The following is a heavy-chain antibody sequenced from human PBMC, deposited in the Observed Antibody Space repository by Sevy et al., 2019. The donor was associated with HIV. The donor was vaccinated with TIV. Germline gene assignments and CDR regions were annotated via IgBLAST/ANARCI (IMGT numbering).Heavy chain of an antibody. D-gene: IGHD3-22*01. J-gene: IGHJ3*02. CDR2: ISYDGSNK. V-gene: IGHV3-30-3*01. CDR3: ARDPDYYDSSGYQEAFAFDI. Sequence: GGSLRLSCAASGFTFSSYAMHWVRQAPGKGLEWVAVISYDGSNKYYADSVKGRFTISRDNSKNTLYLQMNSLRAEDKALYYCARDPDYYDSSGYQEAFAFDIWGQGTMVTVSS. CDR1: GFTFSSYA.